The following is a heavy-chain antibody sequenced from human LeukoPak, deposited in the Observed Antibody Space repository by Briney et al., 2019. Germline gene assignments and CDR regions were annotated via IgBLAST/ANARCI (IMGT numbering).Heavy chain of an antibody. CDR3: ARVSVAGTSDAFDI. D-gene: IGHD6-19*01. J-gene: IGHJ3*02. Sequence: SETLSLTCAVYGGSFSGYYWSWIRQPPGKGLEWIGEINHSGSTNYNPSLKGRVTISVDTSKNQFSLKLSSVTAADTAVYYCARVSVAGTSDAFDIWGQGTMVTVSS. CDR1: GGSFSGYY. V-gene: IGHV4-34*01. CDR2: INHSGST.